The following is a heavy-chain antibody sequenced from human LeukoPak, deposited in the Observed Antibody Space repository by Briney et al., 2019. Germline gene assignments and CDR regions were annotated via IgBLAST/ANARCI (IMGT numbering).Heavy chain of an antibody. Sequence: SVKVSCKASGGTFSSYAISWVRQAPGQGLECMGGIIPIFGTANYAQKFQGRVTITTDESTSTTYMELSSLRSEDTAVYYCARASRRGHPIDYWGQGTLVTVSS. CDR3: ARASRRGHPIDY. J-gene: IGHJ4*02. CDR2: IIPIFGTA. CDR1: GGTFSSYA. D-gene: IGHD3-10*01. V-gene: IGHV1-69*05.